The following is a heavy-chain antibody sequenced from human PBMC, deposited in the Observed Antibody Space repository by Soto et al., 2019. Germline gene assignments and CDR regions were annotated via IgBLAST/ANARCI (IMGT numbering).Heavy chain of an antibody. V-gene: IGHV3-7*05. D-gene: IGHD4-17*01. CDR1: GFSFSSYW. Sequence: EVQLVESGGGLVQPGGSLRLSCAVSGFSFSSYWMTWVRQAPGKGLEWVANINPEGSETHYVDSVKGRFTISGDNAKNSLHLQMNSLRADDTAVYYCSTVTTSSVFDYWGQGTLVTVSS. CDR3: STVTTSSVFDY. CDR2: INPEGSET. J-gene: IGHJ4*02.